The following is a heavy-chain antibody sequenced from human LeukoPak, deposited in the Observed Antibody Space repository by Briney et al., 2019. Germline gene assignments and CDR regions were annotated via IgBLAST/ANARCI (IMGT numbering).Heavy chain of an antibody. J-gene: IGHJ4*02. V-gene: IGHV4-59*12. CDR2: IYYTGTT. CDR3: ARVKGDLGYYFHY. CDR1: GGSISSFY. Sequence: PSETLSLTCTVSGGSISSFYWSWIRQPPGKGLECIGYIYYTGTTNYNPSLKSRVTISVDTSKNQFSLNLSSVTAADTAVYSCARVKGDLGYYFHYWGQGTLVTISS. D-gene: IGHD2-21*01.